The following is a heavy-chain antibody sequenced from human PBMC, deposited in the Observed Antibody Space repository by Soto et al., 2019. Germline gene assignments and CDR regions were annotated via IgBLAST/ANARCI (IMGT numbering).Heavy chain of an antibody. Sequence: QVQVVESGGGVVQPGKSLRLSCAAPVFTFSRNGMHWVRRAPGKGLEWVARISYDGTNKYYAESVEGRFTISRDNSQKTLYLQINSLRTEDTAVYYCAREDDGRLGIDYWGQGTLVTVSS. J-gene: IGHJ4*02. CDR2: ISYDGTNK. CDR1: VFTFSRNG. V-gene: IGHV3-30*03. D-gene: IGHD2-8*01. CDR3: AREDDGRLGIDY.